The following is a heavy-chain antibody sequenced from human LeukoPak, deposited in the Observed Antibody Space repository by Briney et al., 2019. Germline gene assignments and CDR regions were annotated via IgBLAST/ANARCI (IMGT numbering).Heavy chain of an antibody. Sequence: GGSLRLSCAASGFTFSSYGMNWVRQAPGKGLEWVASIRSDGSDKKYADSVKGQFTISRDNSKNTLYLQMNSLRAEDTAVYYCAKVQTDIVVVPDGYFDYWGQGTLVTVSS. J-gene: IGHJ4*02. CDR3: AKVQTDIVVVPDGYFDY. CDR1: GFTFSSYG. CDR2: IRSDGSDK. V-gene: IGHV3-30*02. D-gene: IGHD2-2*01.